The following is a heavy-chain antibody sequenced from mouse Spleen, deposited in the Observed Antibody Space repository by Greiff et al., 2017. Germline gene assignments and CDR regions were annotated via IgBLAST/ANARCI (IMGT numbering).Heavy chain of an antibody. J-gene: IGHJ2*01. CDR3: AREGVITTVVRGYYFDY. CDR2: IYPRSGNT. V-gene: IGHV1-81*01. D-gene: IGHD1-1*01. CDR1: GYTFTSYG. Sequence: QVQLKQSGAELARPGASVKLSCKASGYTFTSYGISWVKQRTGQGLEWIGEIYPRSGNTYYNEKFKGKATLTADKSSSTAYMELRSLTSEDSAVYFCAREGVITTVVRGYYFDYWGQGTTLTVSS.